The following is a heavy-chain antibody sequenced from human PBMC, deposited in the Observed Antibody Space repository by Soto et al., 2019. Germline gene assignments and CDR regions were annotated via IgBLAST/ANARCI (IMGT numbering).Heavy chain of an antibody. D-gene: IGHD3-22*01. CDR1: GFSLSTNGVG. Sequence: QITLKESGPTLVKPTQPLTLTCTFSGFSLSTNGVGVGWIRQPQGKALEWLALIYWDDDDRYSPSLKNRLTITKDTSKNQVVLTVTNMDPVDTATYYCAHSRADSTFDYWGQGTLVTVSS. J-gene: IGHJ4*02. V-gene: IGHV2-5*02. CDR2: IYWDDDD. CDR3: AHSRADSTFDY.